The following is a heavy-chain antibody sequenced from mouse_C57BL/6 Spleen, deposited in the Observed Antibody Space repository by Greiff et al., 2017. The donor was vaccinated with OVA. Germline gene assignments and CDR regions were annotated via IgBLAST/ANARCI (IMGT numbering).Heavy chain of an antibody. V-gene: IGHV1-53*01. CDR3: ARSASYYYGSSPWFAY. J-gene: IGHJ3*01. CDR1: GYTFTSYW. D-gene: IGHD1-1*01. CDR2: INPSNGGT. Sequence: QVQLQQPGTELVKPGASVKLSCKASGYTFTSYWMHWVKQRPGQGLEWIGNINPSNGGTNYNEKFKSKATLTVDKSSSTAYMQLSSLTSEDSAVYYCARSASYYYGSSPWFAYWGQGTLVTVSA.